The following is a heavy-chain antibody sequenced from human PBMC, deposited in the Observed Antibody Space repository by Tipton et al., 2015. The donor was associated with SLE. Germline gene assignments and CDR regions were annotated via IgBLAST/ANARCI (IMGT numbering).Heavy chain of an antibody. J-gene: IGHJ3*02. CDR2: ISAYNGNT. V-gene: IGHV1-18*01. CDR1: GGTFSNYG. D-gene: IGHD6-6*01. Sequence: QSGAEVKKPGSSVKVSCKASGGTFSNYGISWVRQAPGQGLEWMGWISAYNGNTKYAQKVQGRVTMTTDTSTSTAYMELRSLRSDDTAVYYCARAGWQLADAFDIWGQGTMVTVSS. CDR3: ARAGWQLADAFDI.